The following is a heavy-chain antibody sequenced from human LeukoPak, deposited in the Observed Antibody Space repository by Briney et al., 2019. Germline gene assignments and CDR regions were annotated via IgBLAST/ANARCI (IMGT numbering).Heavy chain of an antibody. J-gene: IGHJ4*02. Sequence: KASETLSLTCAVSGGSISSSNWWSWVRQPPGKGLEWIGEIYHSGSTNYNPSLKSRVTISVDKSKNQFSLKLSSVTAADTAVYYCARVWELPAYFDYWGQGTLVTVSS. CDR1: GGSISSSNW. CDR3: ARVWELPAYFDY. D-gene: IGHD1-26*01. V-gene: IGHV4-4*02. CDR2: IYHSGST.